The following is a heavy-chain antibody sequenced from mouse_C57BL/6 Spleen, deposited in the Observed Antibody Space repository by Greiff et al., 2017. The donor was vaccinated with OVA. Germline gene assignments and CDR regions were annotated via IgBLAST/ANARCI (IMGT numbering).Heavy chain of an antibody. D-gene: IGHD1-1*02. J-gene: IGHJ1*03. CDR2: IDPSDSET. CDR1: GYTFTSYW. Sequence: QVQLQQSGAELVRPGSSVKLSCKASGYTFTSYWMHWVKQRPIQGLEWIGNIDPSDSETHYNQKFKDKATLTVDKSSSTAYMQLSSLTSEDSAVYYCAHYGGRDFDVWGTGTTVTVSS. CDR3: AHYGGRDFDV. V-gene: IGHV1-52*01.